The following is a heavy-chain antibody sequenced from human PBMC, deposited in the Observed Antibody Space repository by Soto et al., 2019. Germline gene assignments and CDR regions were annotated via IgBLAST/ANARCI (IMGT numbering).Heavy chain of an antibody. CDR1: GFILRNYW. J-gene: IGHJ5*02. D-gene: IGHD3-10*01. CDR2: IKEAGSEK. V-gene: IGHV3-7*03. Sequence: EVQLVESGGGLVQPGGSLRLSCADSGFILRNYWMSWVRQAPGMGLQWVASIKEAGSEKYYVDPVKGRFPISRENATNSLYLQMNSLRAEDTAVYYCARYRALDPWGQGILVTVSS. CDR3: ARYRALDP.